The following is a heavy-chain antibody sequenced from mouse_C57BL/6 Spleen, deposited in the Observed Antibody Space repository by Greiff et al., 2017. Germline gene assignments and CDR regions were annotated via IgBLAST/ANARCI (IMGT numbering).Heavy chain of an antibody. CDR2: ISYDGSN. J-gene: IGHJ1*03. V-gene: IGHV3-6*01. CDR3: ARKLLSYWYFDV. D-gene: IGHD2-1*01. CDR1: GYSITSGYY. Sequence: ESGPGLVKPSQSLSLTCSVTGYSITSGYYWNWIRQFPGNKLEWMGYISYDGSNNYNPSLKNRISITRDTSKNQFFLKLNSVTTEDTATYYCARKLLSYWYFDVWGTGTTVTVSS.